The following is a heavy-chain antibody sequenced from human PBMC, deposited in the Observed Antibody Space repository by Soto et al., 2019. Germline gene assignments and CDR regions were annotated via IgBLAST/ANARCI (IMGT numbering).Heavy chain of an antibody. V-gene: IGHV1-69*01. CDR3: ERSPGRTGTRASQYAMDV. CDR2: IIPIFGTP. D-gene: IGHD1-1*01. CDR1: GDTFNTFA. Sequence: QVQLVQSGAEVKKPGSSVRVSCKTSGDTFNTFAISWVRQAPGQGLEWMGGIIPIFGTPDYAQQFPGRVTISADESTSTAYLELRSLRYEDTAVYYCERSPGRTGTRASQYAMDVWGQGTTVTVSS. J-gene: IGHJ6*02.